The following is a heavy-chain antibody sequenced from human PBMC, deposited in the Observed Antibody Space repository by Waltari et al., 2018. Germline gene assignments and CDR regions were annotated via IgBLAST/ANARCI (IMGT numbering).Heavy chain of an antibody. J-gene: IGHJ5*02. CDR2: VGSREVST. D-gene: IGHD3-3*02. V-gene: IGHV3-23*01. CDR3: VRDISIIAGSRSDNWFDP. Sequence: QAPGTGLEWVAGVGSREVSTLYADSVKGRFTISRDNSKNTLYLEMNSLRAEDTALYFCVRDISIIAGSRSDNWFDPWGQGTLVTVSS.